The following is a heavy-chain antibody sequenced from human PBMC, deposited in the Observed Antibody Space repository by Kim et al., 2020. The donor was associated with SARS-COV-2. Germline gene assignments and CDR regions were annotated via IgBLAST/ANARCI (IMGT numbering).Heavy chain of an antibody. CDR2: IIPIFGTA. Sequence: SVKVSCKASGGTFSSYAISWVRQAPGQGLEWMGGIIPIFGTANYAQKFQGRVTITADKSTSTAYMELSSLRSEDTAVYYCAQRQINGYITMVRGVSYYYGMDVWGQGTTVTVSS. CDR3: AQRQINGYITMVRGVSYYYGMDV. D-gene: IGHD3-10*01. V-gene: IGHV1-69*06. CDR1: GGTFSSYA. J-gene: IGHJ6*02.